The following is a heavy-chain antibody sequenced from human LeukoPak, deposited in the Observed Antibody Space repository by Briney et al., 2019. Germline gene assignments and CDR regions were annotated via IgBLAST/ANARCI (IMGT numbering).Heavy chain of an antibody. J-gene: IGHJ4*02. CDR3: ATPYSSGWYGY. Sequence: GGSLRLSCAASRFSFSNYAMSWVRQAPGKGLEWVSVISGSGDITYYADSVKGRFTISRDNSKNTLYLQMNSLRAEDTAVYYCATPYSSGWYGYWGQGTQVTVSS. CDR2: ISGSGDIT. CDR1: RFSFSNYA. V-gene: IGHV3-23*01. D-gene: IGHD6-19*01.